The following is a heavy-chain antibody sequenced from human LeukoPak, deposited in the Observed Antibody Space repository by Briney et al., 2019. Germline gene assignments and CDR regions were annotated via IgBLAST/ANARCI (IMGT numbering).Heavy chain of an antibody. Sequence: SVKVSCKASGGTFSSYAISWVRQAPGQGLEWMRGIIPIFGTANYAQKFQGRVTITADESTSTAYMELSSLRSEDTAVYYCARDPPSTTGTRDDAFDIWGQGTMVTVSS. CDR2: IIPIFGTA. CDR1: GGTFSSYA. D-gene: IGHD1-1*01. V-gene: IGHV1-69*13. CDR3: ARDPPSTTGTRDDAFDI. J-gene: IGHJ3*02.